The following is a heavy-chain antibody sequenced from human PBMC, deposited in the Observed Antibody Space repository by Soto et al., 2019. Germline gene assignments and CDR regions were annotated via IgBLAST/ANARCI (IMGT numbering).Heavy chain of an antibody. CDR3: ATQTISYTWGV. Sequence: QVQLQESGPGLVKPSETLSLTCAVSGGPITTTTWWAWVRLPPGKGLEWIGELHHDGTTNYNPSLESRITMSLDKSNNRFSLKLTSVTAADTATYSCATQTISYTWGVWGRGTTVTVSS. D-gene: IGHD3-16*01. V-gene: IGHV4-4*02. CDR2: LHHDGTT. CDR1: GGPITTTTW. J-gene: IGHJ6*02.